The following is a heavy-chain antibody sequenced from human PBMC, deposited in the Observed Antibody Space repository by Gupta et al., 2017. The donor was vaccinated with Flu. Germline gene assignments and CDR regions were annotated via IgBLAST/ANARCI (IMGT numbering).Heavy chain of an antibody. D-gene: IGHD3-22*01. Sequence: MHWVRQATGKGLEWVSAIGTAGDTYYPGSVKGRFTISRENAKNPLYLQMNSLRAGDTAVYYCVGYDSSGFPYWGQGTLVTVSS. J-gene: IGHJ4*02. CDR2: IGTAGDT. V-gene: IGHV3-13*01. CDR3: VGYDSSGFPY.